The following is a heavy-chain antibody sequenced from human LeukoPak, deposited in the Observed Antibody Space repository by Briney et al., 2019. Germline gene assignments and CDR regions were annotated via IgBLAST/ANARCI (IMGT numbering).Heavy chain of an antibody. CDR2: IYYSGTT. Sequence: SETLSLTCAVSGGSISSGTYSWSWIRQPPGKGLEWIGYIYYSGTTYYNPSLKSRVTISVDTSKNQFSLKLSSLTAADTAVYYCARELLLRFSITGQGDTDYWGQGTLVTVSS. CDR1: GGSISSGTYS. V-gene: IGHV4-30-4*07. J-gene: IGHJ4*02. D-gene: IGHD3-3*01. CDR3: ARELLLRFSITGQGDTDY.